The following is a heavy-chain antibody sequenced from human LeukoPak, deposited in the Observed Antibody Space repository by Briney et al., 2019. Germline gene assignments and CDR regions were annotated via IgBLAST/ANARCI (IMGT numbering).Heavy chain of an antibody. CDR2: IYHSGST. Sequence: PSETLSLTCTVSGYSISSGYYWGWIRQPPGKGLEWIGSIYHSGSTYYNPSLKGRVTISVDTSKNQFSLKLSSVTAADTAVYYCARVVRGVMGGYFDYWGQGTLVTVSS. CDR3: ARVVRGVMGGYFDY. J-gene: IGHJ4*02. V-gene: IGHV4-38-2*02. D-gene: IGHD3-10*01. CDR1: GYSISSGYY.